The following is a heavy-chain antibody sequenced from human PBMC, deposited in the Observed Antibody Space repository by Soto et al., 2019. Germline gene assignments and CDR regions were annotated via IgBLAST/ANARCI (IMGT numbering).Heavy chain of an antibody. D-gene: IGHD3-10*01. J-gene: IGHJ4*02. CDR1: GASVTSGDFY. Sequence: QVQLQEPGPRLVSPSETLSLTCTVSGASVTSGDFYWSWIRQPPGKGLEWIGYIYYNATAYYTPSLKSRPAISVDTSKDPFTLTRTSVTAADTAIYYCGALLAGGWGQGSLVTVSS. CDR3: GALLAGG. V-gene: IGHV4-30-4*01. CDR2: IYYNATA.